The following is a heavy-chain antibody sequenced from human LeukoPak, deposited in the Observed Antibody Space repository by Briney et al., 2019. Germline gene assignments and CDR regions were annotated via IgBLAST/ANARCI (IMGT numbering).Heavy chain of an antibody. CDR1: GYTFTGYY. V-gene: IGHV1-2*02. J-gene: IGHJ4*02. Sequence: ASVKVSCKASGYTFTGYYLHWVRQAPGQGPEWMGWINPKSGGVNYAQKFQGRVTMTRDMSASTVYMELSSLRSEDTAVYYCARDLHSGSYYVPTPYFDYWGQGTLVTVSS. D-gene: IGHD1-26*01. CDR3: ARDLHSGSYYVPTPYFDY. CDR2: INPKSGGV.